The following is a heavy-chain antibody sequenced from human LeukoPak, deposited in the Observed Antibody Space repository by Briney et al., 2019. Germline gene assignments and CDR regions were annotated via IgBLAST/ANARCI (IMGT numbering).Heavy chain of an antibody. D-gene: IGHD3-22*01. J-gene: IGHJ3*02. Sequence: GASVKVSCKASGYTFTGYYMHWVRQAPGQGLEWMGWINPNSGGTNYAQKFQGRVTMTRDTSISTAYMELSSLRSEDTAVYYCARDNTYGQIVVVITERAFDIWGQGTMVTVSS. CDR1: GYTFTGYY. CDR3: ARDNTYGQIVVVITERAFDI. CDR2: INPNSGGT. V-gene: IGHV1-2*02.